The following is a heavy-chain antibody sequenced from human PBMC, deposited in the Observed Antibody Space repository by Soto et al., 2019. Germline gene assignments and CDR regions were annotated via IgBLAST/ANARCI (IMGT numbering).Heavy chain of an antibody. D-gene: IGHD2-2*01. CDR2: IKQDGSEK. CDR1: GFTFSSYW. J-gene: IGHJ6*03. CDR3: ARDALGGVVPAASYYMDV. Sequence: GGSLRLSCAASGFTFSSYWMSWVRQAPGKGLEWVANIKQDGSEKYYVDSVKGRFTISRDNAKNSLYLQMNSLRAEDTAVYYCARDALGGVVPAASYYMDVWGKGTTVTVSS. V-gene: IGHV3-7*01.